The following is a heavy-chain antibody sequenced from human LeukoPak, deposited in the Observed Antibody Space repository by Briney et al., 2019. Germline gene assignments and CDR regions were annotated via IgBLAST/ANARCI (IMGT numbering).Heavy chain of an antibody. J-gene: IGHJ6*02. CDR3: ARAGDYDYVWGSYRDLYYYGMDV. V-gene: IGHV1-8*01. Sequence: ASVKVSCKASGYTFTSYDINWVRQATGQGLEWMGWMNPNSGNTGYAQKFQGRVTMTRNTSISTAYMELSRLRSEDTAVYYCARAGDYDYVWGSYRDLYYYGMDVWGQGTTVTVSS. D-gene: IGHD3-16*02. CDR2: MNPNSGNT. CDR1: GYTFTSYD.